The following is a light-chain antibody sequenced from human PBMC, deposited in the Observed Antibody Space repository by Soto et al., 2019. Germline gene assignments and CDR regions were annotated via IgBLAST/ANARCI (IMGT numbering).Light chain of an antibody. J-gene: IGKJ1*01. CDR3: QQYHNYAYT. CDR1: QSISSW. Sequence: DIQMTQSPSTLSGSVGDRVTITCRASQSISSWLAWYQQKPGKAPKLLIYKASNLEGGVPSRFSGSGSGTEFTLTISSLRPDDFATYYCQQYHNYAYTFGQGTKVDI. CDR2: KAS. V-gene: IGKV1-5*03.